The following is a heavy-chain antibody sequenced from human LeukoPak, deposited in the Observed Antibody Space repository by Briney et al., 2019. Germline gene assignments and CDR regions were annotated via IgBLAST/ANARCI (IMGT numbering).Heavy chain of an antibody. J-gene: IGHJ5*02. Sequence: SETLSLTCTVSGGSISNYYWSWIRQPPGKELEWIGYIYSIGSTNYNPSLKSRVTISVDTSKNQFSLKLSSVTAADTAIYYCARHPTALVSYGFDPWGQGTLVTVSS. D-gene: IGHD5-18*01. CDR3: ARHPTALVSYGFDP. V-gene: IGHV4-59*08. CDR2: IYSIGST. CDR1: GGSISNYY.